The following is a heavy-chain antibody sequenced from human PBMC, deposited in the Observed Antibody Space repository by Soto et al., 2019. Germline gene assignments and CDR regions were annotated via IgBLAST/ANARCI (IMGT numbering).Heavy chain of an antibody. J-gene: IGHJ6*03. CDR3: ARGLGRIAAAGTVYMDV. CDR1: GGSISSGDNY. CDR2: IHHSGRT. D-gene: IGHD6-13*01. V-gene: IGHV4-39*07. Sequence: SETLSLTCTVSGGSISSGDNYWGWIRQSPGKGLEWIGSIHHSGRTYYNASLKSRVTISVDTSKNQFSLKLSSVTAADTAVYYCARGLGRIAAAGTVYMDVWGKGTTVTVSS.